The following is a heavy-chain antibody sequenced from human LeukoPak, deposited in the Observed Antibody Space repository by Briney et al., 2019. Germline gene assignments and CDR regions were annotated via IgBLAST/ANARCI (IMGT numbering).Heavy chain of an antibody. Sequence: KPSETLSLTCTVSGGSISSYYWSWIRQPPGKGLEWIGYIYYSGSTNYNPSLKSRVTISVDTSKNQFSLKLSSVTAADTAVYYCARGDYGDPSDYWGQGTLVTVSS. V-gene: IGHV4-59*01. CDR2: IYYSGST. J-gene: IGHJ4*02. CDR3: ARGDYGDPSDY. D-gene: IGHD4-17*01. CDR1: GGSISSYY.